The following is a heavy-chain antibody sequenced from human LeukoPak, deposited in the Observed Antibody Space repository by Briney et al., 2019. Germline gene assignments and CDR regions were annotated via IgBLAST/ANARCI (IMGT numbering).Heavy chain of an antibody. CDR3: AKALEGLVRAAFDI. D-gene: IGHD3-10*01. CDR2: INWNGGST. V-gene: IGHV3-20*04. J-gene: IGHJ3*02. CDR1: GFTFDDYG. Sequence: PGGSLRLSCAASGFTFDDYGMSWVRQAPGKGLEWVSGINWNGGSTGYADSVKGRFTISRDNAKNSLYLQMNSLRAEDTALYYCAKALEGLVRAAFDIWGQGTMVTVSS.